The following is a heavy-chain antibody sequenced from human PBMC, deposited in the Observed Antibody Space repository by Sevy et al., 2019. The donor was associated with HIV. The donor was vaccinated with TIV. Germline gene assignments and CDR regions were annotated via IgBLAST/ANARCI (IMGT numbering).Heavy chain of an antibody. V-gene: IGHV3-30*02. J-gene: IGHJ4*02. CDR1: GFSYSSYG. Sequence: GGSLRVSCAASGFSYSSYGMHWVRQAPGKGLEWVAYIQYDGSNKDYADSVKGRFTISRDNSKNTLDLQMNSLGVEDTAVYYCVKEGGGEGGDHWGQGTLVTVSS. D-gene: IGHD2-21*01. CDR2: IQYDGSNK. CDR3: VKEGGGEGGDH.